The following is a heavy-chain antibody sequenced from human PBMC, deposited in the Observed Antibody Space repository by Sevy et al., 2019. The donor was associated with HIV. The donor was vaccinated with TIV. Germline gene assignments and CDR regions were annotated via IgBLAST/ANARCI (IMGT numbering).Heavy chain of an antibody. CDR1: GYTFTNYD. Sequence: GASVKVSCKASGYTFTNYDINWVRQATGQGLEWMGWMNPNSGNTGYAQKFQGRVTMTRNTSISTAYMELSSLRSEDTAVYYCARGTVLLGIVVVPAARGWFDPWGQGTLVTVSS. CDR3: ARGTVLLGIVVVPAARGWFDP. CDR2: MNPNSGNT. D-gene: IGHD2-2*03. V-gene: IGHV1-8*01. J-gene: IGHJ5*02.